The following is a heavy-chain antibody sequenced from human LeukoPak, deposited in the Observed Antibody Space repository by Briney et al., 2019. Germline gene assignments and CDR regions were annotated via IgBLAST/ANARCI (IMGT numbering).Heavy chain of an antibody. CDR3: ARDGEGDEGWDY. Sequence: SETLSLTCTVSGVSIRSHYWSWIRQPPGKGLEWIGHISYSGSTNYNPSLKSRVTISVDTSKNQFSLRLSSVTAADTAVYYCARDGEGDEGWDYWGQGTLVTVSS. V-gene: IGHV4-59*11. D-gene: IGHD7-27*01. J-gene: IGHJ4*02. CDR2: ISYSGST. CDR1: GVSIRSHY.